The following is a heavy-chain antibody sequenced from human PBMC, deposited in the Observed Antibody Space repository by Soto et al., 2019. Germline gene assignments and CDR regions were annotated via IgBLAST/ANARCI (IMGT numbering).Heavy chain of an antibody. CDR3: ARGLYDYVWGGYRPRLYYFDY. J-gene: IGHJ4*02. V-gene: IGHV4-34*01. D-gene: IGHD3-16*02. CDR2: INHSGST. CDR1: GGSFSGYY. Sequence: SETLSLTCAVYGGSFSGYYWSWIRQPPGKGLEWIGEINHSGSTNYNPSLKSRVTISVDTSKNQFSLKLSSVTAADTAVYYCARGLYDYVWGGYRPRLYYFDYWGQGTLVTVSS.